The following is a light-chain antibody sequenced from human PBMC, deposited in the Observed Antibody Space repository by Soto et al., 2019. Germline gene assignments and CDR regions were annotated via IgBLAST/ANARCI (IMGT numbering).Light chain of an antibody. Sequence: EVVLTQSPATLSLSPGERATLSCRASQSISSFLTWYQQKPGQAPRLLIYDASTRATGIPARFSGTGSGTDFTLTISRLEPEDFAVYYCQQRSDWPPLTFGGGTKVDLK. CDR2: DAS. V-gene: IGKV3-11*01. J-gene: IGKJ4*01. CDR3: QQRSDWPPLT. CDR1: QSISSF.